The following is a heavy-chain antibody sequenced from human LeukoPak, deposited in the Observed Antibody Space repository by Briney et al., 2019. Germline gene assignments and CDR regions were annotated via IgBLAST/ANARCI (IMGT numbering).Heavy chain of an antibody. J-gene: IGHJ3*02. CDR2: ISSSSTI. D-gene: IGHD2-2*01. CDR1: GFTFTRFN. V-gene: IGHV3-48*02. Sequence: GGSLRLSCAASGFTFTRFNMNWVRQAPGKGLEWVSYISSSSTIYYADSVKGRFTISRDNAKNSLYLQMNSLRDEDTALYYCARTSSAFDIWGQGTMVTVSS. CDR3: ARTSSAFDI.